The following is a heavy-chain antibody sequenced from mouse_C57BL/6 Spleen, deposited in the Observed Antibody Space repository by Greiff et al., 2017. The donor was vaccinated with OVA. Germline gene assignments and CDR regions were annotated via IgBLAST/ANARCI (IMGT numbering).Heavy chain of an antibody. V-gene: IGHV1-64*01. Sequence: QVQLKQSGAELVKPGASVKLSCKASGYTFTSYWMHWVKQRPGQGLEWIGMIHPNSGSTNYNEKFKSKATLTVDKSSSTAYMQLSSLTSEDSAVYYCARENDGYPDYWGQGTTLTVSS. CDR1: GYTFTSYW. J-gene: IGHJ2*01. CDR3: ARENDGYPDY. D-gene: IGHD2-3*01. CDR2: IHPNSGST.